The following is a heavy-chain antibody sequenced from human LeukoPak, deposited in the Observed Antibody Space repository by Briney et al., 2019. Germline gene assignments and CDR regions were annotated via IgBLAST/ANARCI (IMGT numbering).Heavy chain of an antibody. V-gene: IGHV4-61*05. D-gene: IGHD4-17*01. CDR2: IYYSGST. Sequence: PSETLSLTCTVSGGSINSSSYYWGWIRQPPGKTLEWIGYIYYSGSTNYNPSLKSRVTISVDTSKNQFSLRLSSVTAADTAVYYCASLKTVYYGMDVWGQGTTVTVSS. CDR1: GGSINSSSYY. J-gene: IGHJ6*02. CDR3: ASLKTVYYGMDV.